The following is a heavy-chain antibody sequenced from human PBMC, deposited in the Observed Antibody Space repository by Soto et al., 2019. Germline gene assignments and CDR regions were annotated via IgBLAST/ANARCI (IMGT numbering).Heavy chain of an antibody. CDR2: INPDNGNT. CDR1: GGSFTYT. Sequence: ASVKVSCKASGGSFTYTLSWVRQAPGQGLEWMGWINPDNGNTKSSQKFQDRVIITRDTSASTAYMDLSSLRSEDTAVYYCARGIATGQLDPWGQGTLVTVSS. D-gene: IGHD2-15*01. CDR3: ARGIATGQLDP. J-gene: IGHJ5*02. V-gene: IGHV1-3*01.